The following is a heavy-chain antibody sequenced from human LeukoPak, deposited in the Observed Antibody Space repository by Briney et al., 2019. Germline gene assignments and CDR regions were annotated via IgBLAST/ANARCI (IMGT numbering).Heavy chain of an antibody. J-gene: IGHJ4*02. Sequence: ASVKVSCKASGGTFISYAISWVRQAPGQGLEWMGGIIPIFGTANYAQKFQGRVTITADESTSTAYMELSSLRSEDTAVYYCARDSLHVDTAMVSDYWGQGTLVTVSS. CDR1: GGTFISYA. CDR2: IIPIFGTA. V-gene: IGHV1-69*13. CDR3: ARDSLHVDTAMVSDY. D-gene: IGHD5-18*01.